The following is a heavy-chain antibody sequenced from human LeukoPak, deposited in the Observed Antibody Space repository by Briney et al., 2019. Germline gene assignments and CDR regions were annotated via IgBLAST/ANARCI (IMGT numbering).Heavy chain of an antibody. CDR3: ARGSNPKGHAFDI. V-gene: IGHV4-39*07. CDR1: GGSISSSNYY. D-gene: IGHD4-11*01. CDR2: IYTSGST. J-gene: IGHJ3*02. Sequence: SETLSLTCTVSGGSISSSNYYWGWIRQPPGKGLEWIGRIYTSGSTNYNPSLKSRVTMSVDTSKNQFSLKLSSVTAADTAVYYCARGSNPKGHAFDIWGQGTMVTVSS.